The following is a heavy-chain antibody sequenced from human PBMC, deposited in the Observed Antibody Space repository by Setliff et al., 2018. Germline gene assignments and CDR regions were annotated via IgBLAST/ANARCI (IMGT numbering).Heavy chain of an antibody. CDR2: IYIGGSA. Sequence: PSETLSLTCTVSVGSISSYYWSWIRQPAGKGLEWIGHIYIGGSANYNPSLKSRVTMSIDTSKNQFSLTLNSVTAADMAVYYCAREQWLDPPGYYYMDVWAKGTTVTVSS. CDR3: AREQWLDPPGYYYMDV. CDR1: VGSISSYY. J-gene: IGHJ6*03. V-gene: IGHV4-4*07. D-gene: IGHD6-19*01.